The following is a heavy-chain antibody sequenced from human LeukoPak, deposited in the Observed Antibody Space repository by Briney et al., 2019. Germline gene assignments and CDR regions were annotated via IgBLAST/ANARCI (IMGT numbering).Heavy chain of an antibody. D-gene: IGHD6-13*01. J-gene: IGHJ4*02. CDR3: ARVFGSSSFFDY. V-gene: IGHV4-59*01. CDR2: IYYSGST. Sequence: SETLSLTCTVSGGSISSYYWSWIRQPPGKGLEWIGYIYYSGSTNYNPSLKSRVTISVDTSKNQFSLKLSPVTAADTAVYYCARVFGSSSFFDYWGQGTLVTVSS. CDR1: GGSISSYY.